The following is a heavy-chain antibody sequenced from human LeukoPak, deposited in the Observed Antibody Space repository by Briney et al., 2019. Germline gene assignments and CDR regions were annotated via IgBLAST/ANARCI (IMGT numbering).Heavy chain of an antibody. D-gene: IGHD7-27*01. CDR1: GYSFTGYW. CDR2: IYPGDSDT. Sequence: GEALKISCKGSGYSFTGYWIGWVRQMPGKGLEWMGIIYPGDSDTKYSPSLQGQVTIAADKSISTASLQWSSLKASDTAMYYCARHVTGEPFDYWGQGTLVTVSS. V-gene: IGHV5-51*01. CDR3: ARHVTGEPFDY. J-gene: IGHJ4*02.